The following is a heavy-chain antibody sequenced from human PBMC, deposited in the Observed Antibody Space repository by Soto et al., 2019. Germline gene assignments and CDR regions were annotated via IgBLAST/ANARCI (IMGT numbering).Heavy chain of an antibody. J-gene: IGHJ4*02. CDR1: GGTFSSYT. Sequence: GASVKVSCKASGGTFSSYTISWVRQAPGQGLEWMGRIIPILGIANYAQKFQGRVTITADKSTSTAYMELSSLRSEDTAVYYCARADRGSYYGYFDYWGQGTQVTVSS. D-gene: IGHD1-26*01. CDR3: ARADRGSYYGYFDY. CDR2: IIPILGIA. V-gene: IGHV1-69*02.